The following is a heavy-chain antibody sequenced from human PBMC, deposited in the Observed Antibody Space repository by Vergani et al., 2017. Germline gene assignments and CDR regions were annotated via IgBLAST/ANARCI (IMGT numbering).Heavy chain of an antibody. CDR3: AKERGGYGSSSWYFDL. V-gene: IGHV3-9*01. CDR2: ISWNSGSI. Sequence: EVQLVESGGGLVQPGRSLRLSCAASGFTFADYAMHWVRQAPGKGLEWVSGISWNSGSIGYADSVKGRFTISRDNAKNSLYLQMNSLRAEDTALYYCAKERGGYGSSSWYFDLWGRGTLVTVSS. D-gene: IGHD6-6*01. J-gene: IGHJ2*01. CDR1: GFTFADYA.